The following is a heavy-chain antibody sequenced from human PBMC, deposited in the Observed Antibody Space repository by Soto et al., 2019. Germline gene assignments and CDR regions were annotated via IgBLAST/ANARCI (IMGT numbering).Heavy chain of an antibody. J-gene: IGHJ6*02. D-gene: IGHD6-6*01. V-gene: IGHV3-7*01. CDR1: GFTFSSYW. Sequence: GGSLRLSCAASGFTFSSYWMSWVRQAPGKGLEWVANIKQDGSEKYYVDSVKGRFTISRDNAKNSLYLQMNSLRAEDTAVYYCARRKGIGARYYYYYYGMDVWGQGTTVTVSS. CDR3: ARRKGIGARYYYYYYGMDV. CDR2: IKQDGSEK.